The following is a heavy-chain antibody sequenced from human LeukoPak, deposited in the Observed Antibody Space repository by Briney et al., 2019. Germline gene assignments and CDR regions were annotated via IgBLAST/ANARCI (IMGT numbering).Heavy chain of an antibody. Sequence: GSLRLSCAASGFTFSSYSMNWVRQAPGKGLEWIGEIYHSGSTNYNPSLKSRVTISVDKSKNQFSLKLSSVTAADTAVYYCARYQTTVTYFDYWGQGTLVTVSS. CDR1: GFTFSSYSM. CDR2: IYHSGST. J-gene: IGHJ4*02. V-gene: IGHV4-4*02. CDR3: ARYQTTVTYFDY. D-gene: IGHD4-17*01.